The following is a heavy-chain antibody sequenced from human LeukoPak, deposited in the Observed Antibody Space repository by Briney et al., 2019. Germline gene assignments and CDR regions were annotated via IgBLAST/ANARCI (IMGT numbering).Heavy chain of an antibody. J-gene: IGHJ6*02. Sequence: ASVKVSCKASGYTFTSYAMHWVRQAPGQRLEWMGWINAGNGNTKYSQKFQGRVTITRDTFASTAYMELSSLRSEDTAVYYCARGGHIVVVTATPYYYGMDVWGQGTTVTVSS. CDR3: ARGGHIVVVTATPYYYGMDV. V-gene: IGHV1-3*01. CDR1: GYTFTSYA. CDR2: INAGNGNT. D-gene: IGHD2-21*02.